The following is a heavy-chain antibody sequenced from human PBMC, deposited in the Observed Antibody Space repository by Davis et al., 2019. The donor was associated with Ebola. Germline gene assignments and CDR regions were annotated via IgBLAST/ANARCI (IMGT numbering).Heavy chain of an antibody. J-gene: IGHJ4*02. CDR2: IHPSGST. CDR1: GGSFSDHY. Sequence: MPGGSLRLSCAVFGGSFSDHYCSWIRQPPGKGLEWIGEIHPSGSTNYNPSLNSRVTMSLDTSKNQFSLRLSSVTAADTAVYYCTRGGDAYKSGNSWGQGTLVTVSS. CDR3: TRGGDAYKSGNS. V-gene: IGHV4-34*01. D-gene: IGHD5-24*01.